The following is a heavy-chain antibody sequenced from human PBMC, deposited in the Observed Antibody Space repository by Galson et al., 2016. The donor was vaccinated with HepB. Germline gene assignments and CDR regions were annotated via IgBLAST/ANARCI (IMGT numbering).Heavy chain of an antibody. J-gene: IGHJ4*02. Sequence: PALVTPTQTLTLTCTFSGFLLSTSGVGVGWIRQPPRKALEWLGLIYWDDDKRYSPSLKNRLTITKDTSKNLVVLTMTNMDPVDTATYYCAHAGVRSGGAFDYWGQGTLVTVSS. D-gene: IGHD2-15*01. CDR2: IYWDDDK. CDR3: AHAGVRSGGAFDY. CDR1: GFLLSTSGVG. V-gene: IGHV2-5*02.